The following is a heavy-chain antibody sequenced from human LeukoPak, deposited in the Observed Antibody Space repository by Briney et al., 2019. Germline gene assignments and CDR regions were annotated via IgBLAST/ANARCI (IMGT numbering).Heavy chain of an antibody. CDR3: AKDSRTYYFGSGSFSLPKRPLGYFDY. CDR2: ISSSSSYI. J-gene: IGHJ4*02. CDR1: GFIFGSYS. Sequence: PGGSLRLSCAASGFIFGSYSINWVRQAPGKGLEWVSSISSSSSYIYYTDSVKGRFTISRDNAKNSLYLQMSSLRAEDTAVYYCAKDSRTYYFGSGSFSLPKRPLGYFDYWGQGTLVTVSS. V-gene: IGHV3-21*01. D-gene: IGHD3-10*01.